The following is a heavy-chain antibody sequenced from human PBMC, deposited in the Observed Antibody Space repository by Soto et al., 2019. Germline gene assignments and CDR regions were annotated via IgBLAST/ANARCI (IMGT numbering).Heavy chain of an antibody. Sequence: VESLKISCQGSGYSFTSNWICCFLQMPGKGLEWMGIINPADSDIKYSPSFQGQVTISADKSIGTAYLQWSSLKASDTAMYYCARHQRDDASRKIDCWGQGTLVTVSS. V-gene: IGHV5-51*01. CDR3: ARHQRDDASRKIDC. CDR1: GYSFTSNW. CDR2: INPADSDI. J-gene: IGHJ4*02. D-gene: IGHD3-16*01.